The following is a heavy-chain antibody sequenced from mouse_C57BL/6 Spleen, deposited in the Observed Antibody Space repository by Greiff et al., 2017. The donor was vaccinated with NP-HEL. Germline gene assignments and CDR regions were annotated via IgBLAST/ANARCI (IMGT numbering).Heavy chain of an antibody. D-gene: IGHD3-2*02. V-gene: IGHV1-81*01. J-gene: IGHJ1*03. CDR1: GYTFTSYG. CDR3: ARGKTAQAPWYFEV. CDR2: IYPRSGNT. Sequence: QVQLQQSGAELARPGASVKLSCKASGYTFTSYGISWVKQRTGQGLEWIGEIYPRSGNTYYNEKFKGKATLTADKSSSTAYMELRSLKSEDSEVYFSARGKTAQAPWYFEVWGTGTTVTVSA.